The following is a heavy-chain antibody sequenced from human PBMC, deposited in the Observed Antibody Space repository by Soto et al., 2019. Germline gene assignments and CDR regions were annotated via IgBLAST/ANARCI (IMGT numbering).Heavy chain of an antibody. CDR3: AREGGFDSSGPVPFDY. CDR1: GYTFTGYY. Sequence: QVQLVQSGAEVKKPGASVKVSCKASGYTFTGYYMHWVRQAPGQGLEWMGWINPNSGGTNYAQKFQGWVTMTRDTSISTAYMELSRLRSDDTAVYYCAREGGFDSSGPVPFDYWGQGTLVTVSS. V-gene: IGHV1-2*04. J-gene: IGHJ4*02. CDR2: INPNSGGT. D-gene: IGHD3-22*01.